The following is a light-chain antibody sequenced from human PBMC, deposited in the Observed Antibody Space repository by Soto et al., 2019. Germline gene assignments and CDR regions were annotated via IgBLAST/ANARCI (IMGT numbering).Light chain of an antibody. V-gene: IGKV3-15*01. CDR3: QQYNNLSYT. CDR1: QNVNTN. Sequence: EVVMTQSPATLSVSPGGGATLSCRARQNVNTNLAWYQLKPGQAPRLLIYGASTRATGLPAKFSGSGSGTEFTLTISSLQPEDFADYYCQQYNNLSYTFCQGTKVDIK. J-gene: IGKJ2*01. CDR2: GAS.